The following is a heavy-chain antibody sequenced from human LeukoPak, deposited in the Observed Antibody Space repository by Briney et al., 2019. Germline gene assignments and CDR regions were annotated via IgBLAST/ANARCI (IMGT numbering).Heavy chain of an antibody. Sequence: GGSLRRACDDSGFTFRSYEMNWVRQAPGKGLEWIAYLSSSGSAFSYADSVKGRFTISRDNAKNSLYLQMNSLRAEDTAVYYCAELGITMIGGVWGKGTTVTISS. CDR2: LSSSGSAF. CDR1: GFTFRSYE. J-gene: IGHJ6*04. CDR3: AELGITMIGGV. D-gene: IGHD3-10*02. V-gene: IGHV3-48*03.